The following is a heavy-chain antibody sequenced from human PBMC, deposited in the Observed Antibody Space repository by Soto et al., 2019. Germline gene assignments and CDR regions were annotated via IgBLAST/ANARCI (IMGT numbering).Heavy chain of an antibody. V-gene: IGHV1-8*02. CDR1: GSTFTNND. CDR2: MNPGSGDT. CDR3: ARMESFGSLNWFDP. Sequence: ASVKVSCKASGSTFTNNDVSWVRQATGQGLEWMGWMNPGSGDTGYAQKFQGRVTMTRDISIATAYMELNSLTSEDTAIYYCARMESFGSLNWFDPWGQGTLVTVSS. J-gene: IGHJ5*02. D-gene: IGHD3-10*01.